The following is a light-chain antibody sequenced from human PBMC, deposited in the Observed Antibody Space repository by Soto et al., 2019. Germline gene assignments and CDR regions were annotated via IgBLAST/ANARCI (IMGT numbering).Light chain of an antibody. Sequence: QSVLTQPPSASGTPGQRVTISCSGSSSNIGGNHVNWYQQLPGTAPKLLIYSNNQRPSGVSDRFSVSKSGTSASLAISGLQSEDEADYYCATWDDSLNGDVFGTGTKLTVL. J-gene: IGLJ1*01. CDR2: SNN. CDR3: ATWDDSLNGDV. V-gene: IGLV1-44*01. CDR1: SSNIGGNH.